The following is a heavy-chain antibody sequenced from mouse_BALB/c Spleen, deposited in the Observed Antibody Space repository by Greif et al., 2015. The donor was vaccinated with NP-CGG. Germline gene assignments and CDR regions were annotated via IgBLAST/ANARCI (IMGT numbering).Heavy chain of an antibody. CDR1: GYAFSSYW. CDR3: ARWDYGSSWFAY. V-gene: IGHV1-80*01. J-gene: IGHJ3*01. CDR2: IYPGDGDT. D-gene: IGHD1-1*01. Sequence: VKLMESGAELVRPGSSVKISCKASGYAFSSYWMNWVKQRPGQGLEWIGQIYPGDGDTNYNGKFKGKATLTADKSSSTAYMQLSSLTSEDSAVYFCARWDYGSSWFAYWGQGTLVTVSA.